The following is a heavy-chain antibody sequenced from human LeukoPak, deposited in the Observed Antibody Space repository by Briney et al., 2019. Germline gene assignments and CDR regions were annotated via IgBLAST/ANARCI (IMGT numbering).Heavy chain of an antibody. J-gene: IGHJ4*02. CDR1: GIRFSGSG. CDR2: IQNHGGDK. Sequence: GGSLRLSCAASGIRFSGSGMHWVRQAPGKGLEWVSFIQNHGGDKNYADSVKGRFTVSRDNSQNTVYLQMNTLRPEDTAVYYCAREGGVVVAGTFDYWGRGTLVTVSS. D-gene: IGHD6-19*01. V-gene: IGHV3-30*02. CDR3: AREGGVVVAGTFDY.